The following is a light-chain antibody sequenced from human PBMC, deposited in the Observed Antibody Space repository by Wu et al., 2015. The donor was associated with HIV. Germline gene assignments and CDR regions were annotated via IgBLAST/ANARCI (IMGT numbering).Light chain of an antibody. Sequence: DIQMTQSPSSLSASVGDRVTITCRASRGISNSLAWYRQKPGKAPKLLLYGASILESGVPSRFSGSGSGTDYTLTISSLQPEDFATYFCQQYYSTLLYSFGQGTKLEIK. CDR3: QQYYSTLLYS. J-gene: IGKJ2*03. CDR1: RGISNS. V-gene: IGKV1-NL1*01. CDR2: GAS.